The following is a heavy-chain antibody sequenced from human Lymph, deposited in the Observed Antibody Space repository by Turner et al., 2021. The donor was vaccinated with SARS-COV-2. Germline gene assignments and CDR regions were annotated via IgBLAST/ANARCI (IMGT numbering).Heavy chain of an antibody. J-gene: IGHJ5*02. CDR3: ASNYDILTGYYTRNWFDP. V-gene: IGHV4-39*01. Sequence: QLQLQESGPGLVKPSETLSLTCTVSGGSINSSSYYWGWIRQPPGKGLEWIGSIYYSGRTYYNPPLKSRVTISVDTSKNQFSLKLSSVTAADTAVYYCASNYDILTGYYTRNWFDPWGQGTLVTVSS. D-gene: IGHD3-9*01. CDR1: GGSINSSSYY. CDR2: IYYSGRT.